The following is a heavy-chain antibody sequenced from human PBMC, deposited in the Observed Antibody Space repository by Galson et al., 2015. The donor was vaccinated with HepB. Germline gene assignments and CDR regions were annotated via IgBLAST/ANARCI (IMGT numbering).Heavy chain of an antibody. CDR1: GGTFSSYA. Sequence: SVKVSCKASGGTFSSYAISWVRQAPGQGLEWMGWISAYNGNTNYAQKLQGRVTMTTDTSTSTAYMELRSLRSDDTAVYYCARDDYGDSGDPFDYWGQGTLVTVSS. J-gene: IGHJ4*02. CDR3: ARDDYGDSGDPFDY. D-gene: IGHD4-17*01. V-gene: IGHV1-18*01. CDR2: ISAYNGNT.